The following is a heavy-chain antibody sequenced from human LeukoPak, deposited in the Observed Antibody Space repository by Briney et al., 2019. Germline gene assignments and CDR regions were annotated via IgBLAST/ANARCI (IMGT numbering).Heavy chain of an antibody. CDR1: GGSFSGYY. CDR3: ARGRYCSGGSCYLDPADGMDV. CDR2: INHSGST. J-gene: IGHJ6*02. V-gene: IGHV4-34*01. D-gene: IGHD2-15*01. Sequence: PSETLSLTCAVYGGSFSGYYWSWIRQPPGKGLEWIGEINHSGSTNYNPSLESRVTISVDTSKNQFSLKLSSVTAADTAVYYCARGRYCSGGSCYLDPADGMDVWGQGTTVTVSS.